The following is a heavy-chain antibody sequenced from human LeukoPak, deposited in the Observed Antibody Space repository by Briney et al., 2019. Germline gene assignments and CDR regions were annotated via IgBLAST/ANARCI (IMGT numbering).Heavy chain of an antibody. CDR3: ARGTTRSTYYYGSGPGAFDI. J-gene: IGHJ3*02. V-gene: IGHV3-7*01. Sequence: GGSLRLSCSASGFTFSSYWMSWVRQAPGKGLEWVANIMQDGSEKYYVDSVKGRFTISRDNAKNSLYLQMNSLRAEDTAVYYCARGTTRSTYYYGSGPGAFDIWGQGTMVTVSS. CDR2: IMQDGSEK. D-gene: IGHD3-10*01. CDR1: GFTFSSYW.